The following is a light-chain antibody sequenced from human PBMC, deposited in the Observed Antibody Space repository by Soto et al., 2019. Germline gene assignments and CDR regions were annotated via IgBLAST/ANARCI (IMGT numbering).Light chain of an antibody. J-gene: IGKJ3*01. Sequence: IVMTQSPATLSVSPGERANLSCRASQSVGTKLAWYQQKPGQAPRLLIYGASSRATGIPDRFSGSGSGTDFTLTISRLEPEDFAVYYCQQYGSSPFTFGPGTKGISN. CDR3: QQYGSSPFT. CDR1: QSVGTK. V-gene: IGKV3-20*01. CDR2: GAS.